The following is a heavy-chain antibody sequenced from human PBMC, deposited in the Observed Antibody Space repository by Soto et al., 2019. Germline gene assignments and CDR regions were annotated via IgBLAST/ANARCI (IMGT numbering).Heavy chain of an antibody. CDR3: ARGFEGYCSSTSCPPFDP. J-gene: IGHJ5*02. CDR2: ISSSSYI. Sequence: PGGSLRLSCAASGFTFSSYSMNWVRQAPGKGLEWVSSISSSSYIYYADSVKGRFTISRDNAKNSLYLQMNSLRAEDTAVYYCARGFEGYCSSTSCPPFDPWGQGTLVTVSS. V-gene: IGHV3-21*01. CDR1: GFTFSSYS. D-gene: IGHD2-2*01.